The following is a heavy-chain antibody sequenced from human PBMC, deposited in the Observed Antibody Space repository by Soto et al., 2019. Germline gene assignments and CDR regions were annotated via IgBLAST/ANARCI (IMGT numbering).Heavy chain of an antibody. CDR1: GFTFSSYA. D-gene: IGHD3-3*01. Sequence: EVQLLESGGGLVQPGGSLRLSCATSGFTFSSYAMAWVRQAPGKGLEWVSAISGSGGITYHAASVKGRFSISRDNSRNMLYLQMNGLGAEDTAVYYCARAAHYDFWSGYYYMDVWGIGTTVTVSS. CDR2: ISGSGGIT. V-gene: IGHV3-23*01. CDR3: ARAAHYDFWSGYYYMDV. J-gene: IGHJ6*03.